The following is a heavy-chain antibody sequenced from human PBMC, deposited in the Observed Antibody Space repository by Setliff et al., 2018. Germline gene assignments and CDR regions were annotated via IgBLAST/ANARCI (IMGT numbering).Heavy chain of an antibody. D-gene: IGHD2-21*02. Sequence: ASVKVSCKTSGFPLTGYYMHWVRQTPGQGLEWMGWINPSSGGTNYAQKFQGRVTMTRDTSISTAYMELSRLTSDDTAVYYCARSPPTVVVTAIQAIFDYWGQGTLVTVSS. J-gene: IGHJ4*02. CDR2: INPSSGGT. V-gene: IGHV1-2*02. CDR1: GFPLTGYY. CDR3: ARSPPTVVVTAIQAIFDY.